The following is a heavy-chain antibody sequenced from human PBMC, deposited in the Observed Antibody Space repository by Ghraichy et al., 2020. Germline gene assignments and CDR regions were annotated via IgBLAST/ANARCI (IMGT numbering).Heavy chain of an antibody. J-gene: IGHJ6*03. CDR1: GYTFTSYD. D-gene: IGHD1-26*01. Sequence: ASVKVSCKASGYTFTSYDINWVRQATGQGLEWMGWMNPNSGNTGYAQKFQGRVTMTRNTSISTAYMELSSLRSEDTAVYYCAIIVGATHDYYYYYMDVWGKGTTVTVSS. V-gene: IGHV1-8*01. CDR2: MNPNSGNT. CDR3: AIIVGATHDYYYYYMDV.